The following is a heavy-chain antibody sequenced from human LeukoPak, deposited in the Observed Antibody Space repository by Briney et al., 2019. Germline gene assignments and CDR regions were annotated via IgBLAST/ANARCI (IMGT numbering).Heavy chain of an antibody. J-gene: IGHJ4*02. V-gene: IGHV4-34*01. CDR3: ASLSYYYDSSKNLSDY. D-gene: IGHD3-22*01. CDR1: GGSFSGYY. CDR2: INHSGST. Sequence: SETLSLTCAVYGGSFSGYYWSWIRQPPGKGLEWIGEINHSGSTSYNPSLKSRVTISVDTSKNQFSLKLSSVTAADTAVYYCASLSYYYDSSKNLSDYWGQGTLVTVSS.